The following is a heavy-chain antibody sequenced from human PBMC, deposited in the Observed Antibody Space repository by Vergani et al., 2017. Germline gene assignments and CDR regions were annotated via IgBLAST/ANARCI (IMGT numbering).Heavy chain of an antibody. V-gene: IGHV4-39*01. CDR2: IYYSGST. J-gene: IGHJ6*02. CDR3: ARHLAYCGGDFYPDYYGMDV. D-gene: IGHD2-21*02. CDR1: GGSISSSSYY. Sequence: QLQLQESGPGLVKPSETLSLTCTVSGGSISSSSYYWGWIRQPPGKGLEWIGSIYYSGSTYYNPSLKSRVTISVDTSKNQFSLKLSSVTAADTAVYYCARHLAYCGGDFYPDYYGMDVWGQGTTVTVSS.